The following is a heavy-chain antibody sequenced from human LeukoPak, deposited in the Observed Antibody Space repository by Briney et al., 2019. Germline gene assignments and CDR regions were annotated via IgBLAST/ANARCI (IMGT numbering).Heavy chain of an antibody. V-gene: IGHV3-30*02. CDR1: GFTFSSYG. CDR2: IRYDGSDK. D-gene: IGHD3-10*01. Sequence: GGSLRLSCAASGFTFSSYGMHWVRQAPGKGLEWVAFIRYDGSDKYYADSVKGRFTISRDNSKNTLYLQMNSLRAEDTAVYYCAKVLLWFGEFSHFDYWGQGTLVTVSS. CDR3: AKVLLWFGEFSHFDY. J-gene: IGHJ4*02.